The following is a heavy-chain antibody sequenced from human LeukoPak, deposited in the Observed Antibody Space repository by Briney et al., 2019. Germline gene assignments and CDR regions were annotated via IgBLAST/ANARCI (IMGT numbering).Heavy chain of an antibody. CDR3: ARGRYYYGSWYMDV. CDR1: GFTFSNYA. Sequence: GGSLRLSCAASGFTFSNYAMSWVRQAPGKGPEWVSAISGRGTGTYYAASVKGRFTISRDNSKNTLYLQMNSLRAEDTAVYYCARGRYYYGSWYMDVWGQGTTVTVSS. V-gene: IGHV3-23*01. D-gene: IGHD3-10*01. J-gene: IGHJ6*02. CDR2: ISGRGTGT.